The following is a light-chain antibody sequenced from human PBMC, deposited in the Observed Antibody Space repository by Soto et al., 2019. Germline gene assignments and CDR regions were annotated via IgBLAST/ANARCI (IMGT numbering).Light chain of an antibody. CDR3: QQTYSTPYT. Sequence: IHMTQSPSSLSASVGSRVTITCRASQRITTYLNWYPQKPGEAPKLLISTSGTLQGGVPSRFSGSGSGTDFTLTITSLQPADFATYFCQQTYSTPYTFGQGTKLEIK. V-gene: IGKV1-39*01. J-gene: IGKJ2*01. CDR2: TSG. CDR1: QRITTY.